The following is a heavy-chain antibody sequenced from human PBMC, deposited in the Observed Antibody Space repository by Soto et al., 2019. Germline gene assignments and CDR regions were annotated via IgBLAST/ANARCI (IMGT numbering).Heavy chain of an antibody. D-gene: IGHD6-6*01. Sequence: QVQLVESGGGVVQPGRSLRLSCAASGFTFSSYGMHWVRQAPGKGLEWVAVISYDGSNKYYADSVKGRFTISRDNSKNTLYLQMNSLSAEDTAVYYCAKGGGYSSSSGDHFDYWGQGTLVTVSS. V-gene: IGHV3-30*18. CDR1: GFTFSSYG. CDR2: ISYDGSNK. J-gene: IGHJ4*02. CDR3: AKGGGYSSSSGDHFDY.